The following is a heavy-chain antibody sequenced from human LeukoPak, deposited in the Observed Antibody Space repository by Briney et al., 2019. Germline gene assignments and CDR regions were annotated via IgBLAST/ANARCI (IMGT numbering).Heavy chain of an antibody. V-gene: IGHV3-74*01. CDR2: IKSDGGT. Sequence: GGSLRLSCAASGFTFSTYWMHWLRQAPGKGLVWVSRIKSDGGTNYADSVKGRFTISRDNAKNTLYLQMNSLRAEDTAVYYCARVDMATAALFDYWGQGTLVTVSS. D-gene: IGHD5-24*01. J-gene: IGHJ4*02. CDR1: GFTFSTYW. CDR3: ARVDMATAALFDY.